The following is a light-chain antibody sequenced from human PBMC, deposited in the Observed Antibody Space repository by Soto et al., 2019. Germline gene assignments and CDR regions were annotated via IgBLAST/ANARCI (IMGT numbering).Light chain of an antibody. CDR1: ESIDSW. CDR3: EQYNSYRA. Sequence: DIQMTQSPSTLSASVGDRVTITCRASESIDSWLAWHQQKPRRAPKLLISKASSLESGVPSRFSGSGFGTEFTPTTSSLQPDDFATYYGEQYNSYRAFGQGTKVEI. CDR2: KAS. J-gene: IGKJ1*01. V-gene: IGKV1-5*03.